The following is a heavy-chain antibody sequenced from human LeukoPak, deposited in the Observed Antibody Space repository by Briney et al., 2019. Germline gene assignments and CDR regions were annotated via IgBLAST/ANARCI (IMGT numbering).Heavy chain of an antibody. J-gene: IGHJ4*02. CDR1: GGSFSGYY. Sequence: SETLSLTCAVYGGSFSGYYWSWIRQPPGKGLEWIGEINHSGSTNYNPSLKSRVTISVDTSKNQFSLKLSSVTAADTAVYYCARERGRDGYNKPYDYWGQGTLVTVSS. CDR3: ARERGRDGYNKPYDY. D-gene: IGHD5-24*01. CDR2: INHSGST. V-gene: IGHV4-34*01.